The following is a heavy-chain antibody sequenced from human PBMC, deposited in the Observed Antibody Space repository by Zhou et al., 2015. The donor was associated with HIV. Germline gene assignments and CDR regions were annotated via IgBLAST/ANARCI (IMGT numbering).Heavy chain of an antibody. CDR1: GYTFTSYD. D-gene: IGHD3-10*01. J-gene: IGHJ6*03. Sequence: QVQLVQSGAEVKKPGASVKVSCKASGYTFTSYDINWVRQATGQGLEWMGWMNPNSGNTGYAQKFQGRVTMTRNTSISTAYMELSSLRSEDTAVYYCARGITMVQGVGYYYYYYMDVWGKGTTVTVS. V-gene: IGHV1-8*01. CDR3: ARGITMVQGVGYYYYYYMDV. CDR2: MNPNSGNT.